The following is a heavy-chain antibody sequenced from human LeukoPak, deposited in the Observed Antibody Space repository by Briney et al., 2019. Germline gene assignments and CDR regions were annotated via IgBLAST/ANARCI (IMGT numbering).Heavy chain of an antibody. D-gene: IGHD3-10*01. CDR3: AKSDYYGASDY. J-gene: IGHJ4*02. CDR2: IYYSGST. CDR1: AGSISLYNTYY. V-gene: IGHV4-59*01. Sequence: MSSETLSLTCTVSAGSISLYNTYYWNWIRQSPGKGLEWIGYIYYSGSTSYNPSLKSRVTISVDTFRNQFSLKLTSVTAADTAIYYCAKSDYYGASDYWGQGTLVTVSS.